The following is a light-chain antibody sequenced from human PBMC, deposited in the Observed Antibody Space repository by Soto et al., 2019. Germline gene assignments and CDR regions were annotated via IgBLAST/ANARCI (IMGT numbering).Light chain of an antibody. CDR1: QNIENY. J-gene: IGKJ1*01. Sequence: DIQLTQSPSSLSASVGDRVTVSCRSSQNIENYLSWYVQRPGKAPELLVYSTSKLKSGVPSRFRGSGSGTDFSLTISSLQSEDFGTYYCQQSYSTPRTFGQGTKVDIK. CDR2: STS. V-gene: IGKV1-39*01. CDR3: QQSYSTPRT.